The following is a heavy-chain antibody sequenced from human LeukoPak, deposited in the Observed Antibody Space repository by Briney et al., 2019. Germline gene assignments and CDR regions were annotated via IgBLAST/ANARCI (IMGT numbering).Heavy chain of an antibody. CDR1: EFSFRSYW. Sequence: GGSLRLSCAGYEFSFRSYWMHWVRQPPEKGLEWVFSIKSDGSATAYADSVKGRFSISTDSAKNTASLQMNSLRVEDTAMYYCAMDINGDLFHVWGQGTPVTVSS. V-gene: IGHV3-74*01. D-gene: IGHD2-2*03. CDR3: AMDINGDLFHV. CDR2: IKSDGSAT. J-gene: IGHJ4*02.